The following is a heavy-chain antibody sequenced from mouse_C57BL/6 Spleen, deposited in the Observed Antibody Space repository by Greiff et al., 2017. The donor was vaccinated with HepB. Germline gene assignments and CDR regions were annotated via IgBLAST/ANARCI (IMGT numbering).Heavy chain of an antibody. CDR2: IHPNSGST. CDR3: ARSIYYGSGDYFDY. V-gene: IGHV1-64*01. D-gene: IGHD1-1*01. CDR1: GYTFTSYW. J-gene: IGHJ2*01. Sequence: VQLQQPGAELVKPGASVKLSCKASGYTFTSYWMHWVKQRPGQGLEWIGMIHPNSGSTNYNEKFKSKATLTVDKSSSTAYMQLSSLTSEDSAVYYGARSIYYGSGDYFDYWGQGTTLTVSS.